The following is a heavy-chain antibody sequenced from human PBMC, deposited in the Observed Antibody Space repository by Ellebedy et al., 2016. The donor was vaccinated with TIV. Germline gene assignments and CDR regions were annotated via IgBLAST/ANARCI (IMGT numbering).Heavy chain of an antibody. Sequence: SVKVSXKASGGTFSSYAISWVRQAPGQGLEWMGGIIPIFGTANYAQKFQGRVTITADESTSTAYMELSSLRSEDTAVYYCAREPIMTHEDGDYWGQGTLVTVSS. V-gene: IGHV1-69*13. D-gene: IGHD2-15*01. CDR2: IIPIFGTA. CDR3: AREPIMTHEDGDY. CDR1: GGTFSSYA. J-gene: IGHJ4*02.